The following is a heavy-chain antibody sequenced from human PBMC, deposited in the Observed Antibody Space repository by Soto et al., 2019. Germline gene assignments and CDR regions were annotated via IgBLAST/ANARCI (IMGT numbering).Heavy chain of an antibody. D-gene: IGHD1-26*01. CDR3: ARVVGATLGYYFYH. V-gene: IGHV1-69*01. CDR2: VIPMFGHS. J-gene: IGHJ4*02. Sequence: QVQLVQSGAEVKKPGSSVKVSCTASGGSFVSYAITWVRQAPGQGLEWMGGVIPMFGHSTYARKFQGRVTITADESTTTAYMELSSLRSEDTAVYYCARVVGATLGYYFYHWGPGTLVTVSS. CDR1: GGSFVSYA.